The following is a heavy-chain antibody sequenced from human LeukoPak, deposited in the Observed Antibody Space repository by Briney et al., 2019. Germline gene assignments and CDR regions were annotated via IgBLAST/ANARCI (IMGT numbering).Heavy chain of an antibody. D-gene: IGHD1-1*01. CDR3: SGELAGTTVHY. Sequence: SETLSLTCTVSGGSMTGYYWNWIRQPPGKGLEWVGYVHSNGRTTSSPSVRSRLSMSVDTSKNQFSLKLSSVTAADTAVYFCSGELAGTTVHYWGQGALVTVSS. CDR2: VHSNGRT. V-gene: IGHV4-4*08. J-gene: IGHJ4*02. CDR1: GGSMTGYY.